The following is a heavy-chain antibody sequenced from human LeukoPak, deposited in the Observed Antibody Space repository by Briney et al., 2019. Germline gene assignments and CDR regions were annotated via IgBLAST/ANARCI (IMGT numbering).Heavy chain of an antibody. CDR2: ISGSGGST. CDR1: GFTFSSYT. CDR3: AKAAVRITMIVVVIYPFDP. D-gene: IGHD3-22*01. J-gene: IGHJ5*02. Sequence: GGSLRLSCAASGFTFSSYTMSWVRQAPGKGLEWVSAISGSGGSTYYADSVKGRFTISRDNSKNTLYLQMNSLRAEDTAVYYCAKAAVRITMIVVVIYPFDPWGQGTLVTVSS. V-gene: IGHV3-23*01.